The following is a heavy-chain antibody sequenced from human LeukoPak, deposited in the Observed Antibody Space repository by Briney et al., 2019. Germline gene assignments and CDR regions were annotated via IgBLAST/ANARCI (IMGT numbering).Heavy chain of an antibody. CDR3: TRGGYGGPRVAFDY. CDR1: GYTFTRYY. Sequence: ASVRVSCEASGYTFTRYYMHWVRQAPGQGLEWMGIISPSGASTSYAQTFQGRVTMTRDTSTSTVYMELSSLRSEDTAVYYCTRGGYGGPRVAFDYWGQGNLVTVSS. V-gene: IGHV1-46*01. J-gene: IGHJ4*02. D-gene: IGHD1-1*01. CDR2: ISPSGAST.